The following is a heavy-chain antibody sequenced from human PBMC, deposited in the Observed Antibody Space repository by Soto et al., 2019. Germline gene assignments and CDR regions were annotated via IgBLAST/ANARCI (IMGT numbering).Heavy chain of an antibody. J-gene: IGHJ4*02. D-gene: IGHD1-1*01. Sequence: QVHLVQSGAEVKKPGASVKVSCKGSGYDFTTYGITWVRQAPGQGLEWMEWISAHNGNTDYAHKLQGRVTVTRDTATSTAYMELRSLRSDDTAVYYCARGRYGDYWGQGALVTVAA. CDR1: GYDFTTYG. CDR2: ISAHNGNT. V-gene: IGHV1-18*01. CDR3: ARGRYGDY.